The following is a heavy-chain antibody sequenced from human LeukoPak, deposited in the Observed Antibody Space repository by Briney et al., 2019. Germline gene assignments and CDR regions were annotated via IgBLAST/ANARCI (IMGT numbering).Heavy chain of an antibody. J-gene: IGHJ4*02. Sequence: GGSLRLSCAASGFTFTSYSMNWVRQAPGKGLEWVSTISSGGGSTYYADSVKGLFTISRDNSKNTLYLQVNSLRAEDTAVYYCAKKRSGWYYFDYWGQGTLVTVSS. D-gene: IGHD6-19*01. CDR2: ISSGGGST. V-gene: IGHV3-23*01. CDR3: AKKRSGWYYFDY. CDR1: GFTFTSYS.